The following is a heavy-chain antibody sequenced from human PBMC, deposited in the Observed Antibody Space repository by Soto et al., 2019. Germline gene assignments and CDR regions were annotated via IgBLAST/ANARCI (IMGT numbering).Heavy chain of an antibody. CDR3: AHSYCTSTRCFAYDH. CDR1: GFSLSTSGVG. CDR2: IYWDDDK. D-gene: IGHD2-2*01. Sequence: GSGPTLVNPTQTLTLTCSFSGFSLSTSGVGVGWFRQPPGKALEWLSLIYWDDDKRFSPSLESRLTITKDTSNNQVVLTLTNVDPVDTATYYCAHSYCTSTRCFAYDHWGQGTLVTVSS. J-gene: IGHJ4*02. V-gene: IGHV2-5*02.